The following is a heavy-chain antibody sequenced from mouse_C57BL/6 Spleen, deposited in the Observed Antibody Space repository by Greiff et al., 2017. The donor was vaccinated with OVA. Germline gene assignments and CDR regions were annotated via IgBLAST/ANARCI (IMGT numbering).Heavy chain of an antibody. CDR3: TRNYEGSCDFDV. J-gene: IGHJ1*03. V-gene: IGHV5-9-1*02. D-gene: IGHD2-3*01. Sequence: EVKLMESGEGLVKPGGSLKLSCAASGFTFSSYAMSWVRQTPEKRLEWVAYISSGGDYIYYADTVKGRFTISRDNARNTLYLQMSSLKSEDTAMCYCTRNYEGSCDFDVWGTGTTVTVSS. CDR2: ISSGGDYI. CDR1: GFTFSSYA.